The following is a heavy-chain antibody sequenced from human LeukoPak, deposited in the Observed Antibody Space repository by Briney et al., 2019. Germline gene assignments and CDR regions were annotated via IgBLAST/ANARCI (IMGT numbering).Heavy chain of an antibody. J-gene: IGHJ4*02. CDR2: IWYDGSNK. D-gene: IGHD4-23*01. V-gene: IGHV3-33*01. Sequence: GGSLRLSCAASGFTFSSYGMHWVRQAPGKGLEWVAVIWYDGSNKYYADSVKGRFTISRDNSKNTLYLQMNRLRVEDTAVYYCSRRPDYGGTPTFDNWGQGTLVTVSS. CDR1: GFTFSSYG. CDR3: SRRPDYGGTPTFDN.